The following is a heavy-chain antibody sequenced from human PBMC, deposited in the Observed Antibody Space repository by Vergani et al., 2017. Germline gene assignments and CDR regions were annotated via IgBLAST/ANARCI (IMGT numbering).Heavy chain of an antibody. J-gene: IGHJ6*03. Sequence: QLQLHKSGPGLVKPSETLSLTCTLSGGSISSSSHFWGWLRPTPGKGLEWIGYIFYSGTTYDNPSLRSRLTISVDTSQNQFSLKLRSVTAADTAVYYCARVDTQVPATSHFYYMDVWGKGTTVVVSS. D-gene: IGHD6-25*01. CDR2: IFYSGTT. CDR3: ARVDTQVPATSHFYYMDV. V-gene: IGHV4-31*03. CDR1: GGSISSSSHF.